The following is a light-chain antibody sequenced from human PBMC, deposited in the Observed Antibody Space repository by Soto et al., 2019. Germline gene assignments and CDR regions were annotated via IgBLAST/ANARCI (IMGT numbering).Light chain of an antibody. CDR1: HSITNW. CDR2: DVS. CDR3: QPYNNN. V-gene: IGKV1-5*01. Sequence: DIQMTQSPSTLSASVGDRVTITCQASHSITNWLAWYQQKPGKAPKVLIYDVSTLGSGVPSRFSGSGSGTEFTLTISSLQPDDFATYYCQPYNNNFGQGTKVDIK. J-gene: IGKJ2*01.